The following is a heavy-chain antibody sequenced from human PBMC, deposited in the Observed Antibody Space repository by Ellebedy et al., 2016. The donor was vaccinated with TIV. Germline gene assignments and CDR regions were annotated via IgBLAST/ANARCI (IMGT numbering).Heavy chain of an antibody. CDR2: IKSKTDGGTT. Sequence: GGSLRLSXAASGFTFSNAWMSWVRQAPGKGLEWVGRIKSKTDGGTTDYAAPVKGRFTTARDDSKNTLYLQMNSLKTEDTAVYYCTTEAVATIIWFDPWGQGTLVTVSS. CDR1: GFTFSNAW. J-gene: IGHJ5*02. D-gene: IGHD5-12*01. V-gene: IGHV3-15*01. CDR3: TTEAVATIIWFDP.